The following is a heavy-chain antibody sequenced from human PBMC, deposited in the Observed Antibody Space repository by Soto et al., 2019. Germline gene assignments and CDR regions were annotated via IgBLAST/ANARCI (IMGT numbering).Heavy chain of an antibody. CDR1: GFSFSNAW. CDR3: TRDFPGGYSIDY. J-gene: IGHJ4*02. Sequence: PGGCLRLSCAASGFSFSNAWMNWVRQAPGKGLEWVGRIKRKTDGGTAHYAATVKGRFTISRDDSKNTLHLQMNSLRTEDTAVYYCTRDFPGGYSIDYWGQGTQVTLSS. CDR2: IKRKTDGGTA. D-gene: IGHD6-25*01. V-gene: IGHV3-15*01.